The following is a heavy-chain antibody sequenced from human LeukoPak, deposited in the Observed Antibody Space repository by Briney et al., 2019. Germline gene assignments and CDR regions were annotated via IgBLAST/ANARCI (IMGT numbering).Heavy chain of an antibody. CDR3: ARVRYYYGSGSYLP. J-gene: IGHJ5*02. D-gene: IGHD3-10*01. CDR2: ISAYNGNT. Sequence: ASVKVSCKASDYTFTSYGISWVRQAPGQGLEWMGWISAYNGNTNYAQKLQGRVTMTTDTSTSTAYMELRSLRSDDTAVYYCARVRYYYGSGSYLPWGQGTLVTVSS. CDR1: DYTFTSYG. V-gene: IGHV1-18*01.